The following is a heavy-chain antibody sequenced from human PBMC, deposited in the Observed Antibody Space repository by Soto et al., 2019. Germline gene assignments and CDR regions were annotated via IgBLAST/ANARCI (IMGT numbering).Heavy chain of an antibody. CDR1: GGSFSGYY. V-gene: IGHV4-34*01. CDR2: INHSGST. Sequence: PSETLSLTCAVYGGSFSGYYWSGIRQPPGKGLEWIGEINHSGSTNYNPSLKSRVTISVDTSKNQFSLKLSSVTAADTAVYYCARPTALGYCSSTSCRRYNWFDPRGQGTLLTVSS. D-gene: IGHD2-2*01. J-gene: IGHJ5*02. CDR3: ARPTALGYCSSTSCRRYNWFDP.